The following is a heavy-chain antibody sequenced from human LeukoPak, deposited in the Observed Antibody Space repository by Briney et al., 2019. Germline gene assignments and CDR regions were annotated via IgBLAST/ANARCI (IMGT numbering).Heavy chain of an antibody. CDR3: ARGGSSSWFYYYGMDV. V-gene: IGHV1-2*02. D-gene: IGHD6-13*01. Sequence: ASVKVSCKASGYTFTGYYMHWVRQAPGQGLEWMGWINPNSGGTNYAQKFQGRVTMTRGTSISTAYMELSRLRSDDTAVYYCARGGSSSWFYYYGMDVWGQGTTVTVSS. CDR1: GYTFTGYY. CDR2: INPNSGGT. J-gene: IGHJ6*02.